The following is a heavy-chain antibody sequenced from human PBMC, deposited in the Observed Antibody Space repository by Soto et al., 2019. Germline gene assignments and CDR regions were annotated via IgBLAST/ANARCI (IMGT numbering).Heavy chain of an antibody. V-gene: IGHV3-9*01. CDR1: GFSFDGYA. Sequence: EVQLVESGGGLVQPGRSLRLSCAASGFSFDGYAMNWVRQPPGKGLEWVSGISWNSGNIDYADSVKGRFTISRDNAKNSLSLQINSLGAEDTALYYCVKASTYSSSQGWFDTWGQGTMVTVSS. CDR2: ISWNSGNI. CDR3: VKASTYSSSQGWFDT. D-gene: IGHD6-6*01. J-gene: IGHJ5*02.